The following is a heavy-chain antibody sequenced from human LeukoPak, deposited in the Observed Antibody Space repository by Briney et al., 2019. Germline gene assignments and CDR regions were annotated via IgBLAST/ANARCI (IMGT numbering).Heavy chain of an antibody. CDR3: ARDVLRYFDWLSPNQHDAFDI. Sequence: ASVKVSCKASGYTFTGYYMHWVRQAPGQGLEWVERINPYSGGTNYAQKFQGRVTMTRDTSISTAYMELSRLRSDDTAVCYCARDVLRYFDWLSPNQHDAFDIWGQGTMVTVSS. J-gene: IGHJ3*02. V-gene: IGHV1-2*06. D-gene: IGHD3-9*01. CDR2: INPYSGGT. CDR1: GYTFTGYY.